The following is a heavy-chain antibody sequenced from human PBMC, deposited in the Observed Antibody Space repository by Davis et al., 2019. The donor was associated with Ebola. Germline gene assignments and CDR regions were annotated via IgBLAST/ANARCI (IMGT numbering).Heavy chain of an antibody. Sequence: ASVKVSCKASGYTFTGYYMHWVRQAPGQGLEWMGWINPNSGGTNYAQKFQGWVTMTRDTSISTAYMELSSLRSEDTAVYYCAAQYGGSYYYYGMDVWGQGTTVTVSS. V-gene: IGHV1-2*04. D-gene: IGHD4-23*01. CDR1: GYTFTGYY. CDR3: AAQYGGSYYYYGMDV. CDR2: INPNSGGT. J-gene: IGHJ6*02.